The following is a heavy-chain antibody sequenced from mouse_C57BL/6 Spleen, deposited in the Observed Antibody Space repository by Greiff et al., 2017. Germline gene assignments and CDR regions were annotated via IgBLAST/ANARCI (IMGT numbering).Heavy chain of an antibody. Sequence: QVQLQQSGAELARPGASVKMSCKASGYTFTSYTMHWVKQRPGQGLEWIGYINPSSGYTKYNQKFKDKATLTADKSSSTAYMQLSSLTSADSAVYYCARGDSSGSPWFAYWGQGTLVTVSA. CDR3: ARGDSSGSPWFAY. CDR2: INPSSGYT. CDR1: GYTFTSYT. J-gene: IGHJ3*01. V-gene: IGHV1-4*01. D-gene: IGHD3-2*02.